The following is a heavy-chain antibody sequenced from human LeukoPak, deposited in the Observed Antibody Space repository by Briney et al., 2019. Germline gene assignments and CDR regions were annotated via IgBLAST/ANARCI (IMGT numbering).Heavy chain of an antibody. Sequence: GGSLRLSCAASGFTVSNNYMSWVRQAPGKGLEWVSVIYSGGSTYYADSVKGRFTISRDTSKNTLSLQMNSLRAEDTAVYYCARDPGYSYGLSWFDPWGQGTLVTVSS. D-gene: IGHD5-18*01. J-gene: IGHJ5*02. CDR1: GFTVSNNY. CDR3: ARDPGYSYGLSWFDP. CDR2: IYSGGST. V-gene: IGHV3-53*01.